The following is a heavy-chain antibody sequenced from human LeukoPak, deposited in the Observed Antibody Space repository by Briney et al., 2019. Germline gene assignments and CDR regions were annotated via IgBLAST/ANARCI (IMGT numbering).Heavy chain of an antibody. CDR2: IYTSGST. CDR3: ARRRSNTMVRGAKRGNWFDP. Sequence: KTSETLSLTCTVSGGSISSGSYYWSWIRQPAGKGLEWIGRIYTSGSTNYNPSLKSRVTISVDTSKNQFSLKLSSVTAADTAVYYCARRRSNTMVRGAKRGNWFDPWGQGTLVTVSS. J-gene: IGHJ5*02. CDR1: GGSISSGSYY. D-gene: IGHD3-10*01. V-gene: IGHV4-61*02.